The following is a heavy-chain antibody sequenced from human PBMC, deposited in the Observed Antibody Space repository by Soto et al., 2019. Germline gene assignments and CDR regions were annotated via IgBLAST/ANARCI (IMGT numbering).Heavy chain of an antibody. CDR2: ISYDGSNK. J-gene: IGHJ4*02. CDR1: GFTFSSYA. D-gene: IGHD1-1*01. Sequence: QVQLVESGGGVVQPGRSLRLSCAASGFTFSSYAMHWVRQAPGKGLAWVAVISYDGSNKYYAASVQGRFTTSRDNSKNTRYLQMNSLRAEDRAVYYCARSVGTRDVIDYWGQGTLVTVSS. V-gene: IGHV3-30-3*01. CDR3: ARSVGTRDVIDY.